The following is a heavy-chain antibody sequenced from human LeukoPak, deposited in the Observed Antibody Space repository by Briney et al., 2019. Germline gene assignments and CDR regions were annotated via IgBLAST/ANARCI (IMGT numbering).Heavy chain of an antibody. CDR1: GYSISSGYY. V-gene: IGHV4-38-2*02. D-gene: IGHD6-6*01. CDR2: IYHSGST. CDR3: ARDSRIAARDLDY. Sequence: SQTLSLTCTVSGYSISSGYYWGWIRQPPGKGLEWIGSIYHSGSTYYNPSLKSRVTISVDTSKNQFSLKLSSVTAADTAVYYCARDSRIAARDLDYWGQGTLVTVSS. J-gene: IGHJ4*02.